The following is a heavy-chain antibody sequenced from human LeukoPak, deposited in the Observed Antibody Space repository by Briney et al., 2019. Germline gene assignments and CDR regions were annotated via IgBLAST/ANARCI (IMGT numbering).Heavy chain of an antibody. Sequence: PGGSLRLSCAASGSTFSGYWVHWVRQAPGKGLVWVSRIDGEGSSTSYADSVKGRFTISRDNAKNTLFLQMNSLRAEDTAEYFCAREFLPTGIHTDSFDIWGQGTLVTVSS. CDR1: GSTFSGYW. V-gene: IGHV3-74*01. D-gene: IGHD1-1*01. J-gene: IGHJ3*02. CDR2: IDGEGSST. CDR3: AREFLPTGIHTDSFDI.